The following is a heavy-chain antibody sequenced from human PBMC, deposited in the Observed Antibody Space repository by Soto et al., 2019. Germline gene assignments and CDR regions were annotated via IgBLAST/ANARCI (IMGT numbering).Heavy chain of an antibody. CDR2: IYYSGST. J-gene: IGHJ4*02. Sequence: KPSETLSLTCTVSGGSVSSGSYYWSWIRQPPGKGLEWIGYIYYSGSTNYNPSLKSRVTISVDTSKNQFSLKLSSVTAADTAVYYCARGLGRTVTTDYWGQGTLVTVSS. CDR3: ARGLGRTVTTDY. V-gene: IGHV4-61*01. CDR1: GGSVSSGSYY. D-gene: IGHD4-17*01.